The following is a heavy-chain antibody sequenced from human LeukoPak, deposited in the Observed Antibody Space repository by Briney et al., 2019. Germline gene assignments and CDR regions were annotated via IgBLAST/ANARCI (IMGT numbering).Heavy chain of an antibody. Sequence: SETLSLTCAVYGGSFSGYYWSWIRQPPGKGLEWIGEINHSGSTNYNPSLKSRVTISVDTSKNQFSLRLNSVTAADTAVYYCARAYQRGIAAAERSFHIWGQGTMVTVSS. CDR1: GGSFSGYY. CDR3: ARAYQRGIAAAERSFHI. D-gene: IGHD6-13*01. CDR2: INHSGST. J-gene: IGHJ3*02. V-gene: IGHV4-34*01.